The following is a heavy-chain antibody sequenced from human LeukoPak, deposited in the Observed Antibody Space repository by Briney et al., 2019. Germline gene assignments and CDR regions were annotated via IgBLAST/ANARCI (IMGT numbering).Heavy chain of an antibody. D-gene: IGHD2-15*01. J-gene: IGHJ4*02. CDR1: GSTFSTYW. CDR3: ARLYCSGATCYANLDY. Sequence: GGSLRLSCAASGSTFSTYWMSWVRQAPGKGLEWVADIKQDGSQTYYVDSVRGRFTISRDNAKNSLYLQMNSLTAEDTAVYYCARLYCSGATCYANLDYWGQGTLVAASS. CDR2: IKQDGSQT. V-gene: IGHV3-7*04.